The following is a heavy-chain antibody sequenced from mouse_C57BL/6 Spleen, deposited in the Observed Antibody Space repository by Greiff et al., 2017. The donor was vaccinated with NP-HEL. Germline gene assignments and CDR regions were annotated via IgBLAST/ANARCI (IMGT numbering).Heavy chain of an antibody. V-gene: IGHV1-64*01. CDR3: AREYYGSSLYYAMDY. CDR2: IHPNSGST. D-gene: IGHD1-1*01. CDR1: GYTFTSYW. J-gene: IGHJ4*01. Sequence: QVQLQQPGAELVKPGASVKLSCKASGYTFTSYWMHWVKQRPGQGLEWIGMIHPNSGSTNYNEKFKSKATLTVDKSSSTAYMQLSSLTSEDSAVYYCAREYYGSSLYYAMDYWGQGTSVTVTS.